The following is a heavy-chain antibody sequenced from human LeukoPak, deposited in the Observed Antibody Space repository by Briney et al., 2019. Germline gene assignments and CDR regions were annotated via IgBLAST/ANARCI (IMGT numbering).Heavy chain of an antibody. CDR2: INSDGSST. CDR1: GFTFSSYW. V-gene: IGHV3-74*01. J-gene: IGHJ4*02. CDR3: ARDLELVYYDSSGYDY. D-gene: IGHD3-22*01. Sequence: PGGSLRLSCAVSGFTFSSYWMHWVRHAPGKGLVWVSRINSDGSSTSYADSVKGRFTISRDNAKNTLYLQMSSLRVEDTAVYYCARDLELVYYDSSGYDYWGQGTLVTVSS.